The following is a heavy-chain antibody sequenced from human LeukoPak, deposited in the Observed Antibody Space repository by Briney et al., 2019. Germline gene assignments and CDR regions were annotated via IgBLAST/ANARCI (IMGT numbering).Heavy chain of an antibody. J-gene: IGHJ5*02. D-gene: IGHD3-10*01. V-gene: IGHV4-34*01. Sequence: SETLSLTCAVYGGSFSGYYWSWIRQPPGKGLEWIGEINHSGSTNYNPSLKSRVTISVDTSKNQFSLKLSSVTAADTAVYYCARHVGFITMVRGVINNNWFDPWGQGTLVTVSS. CDR3: ARHVGFITMVRGVINNNWFDP. CDR2: INHSGST. CDR1: GGSFSGYY.